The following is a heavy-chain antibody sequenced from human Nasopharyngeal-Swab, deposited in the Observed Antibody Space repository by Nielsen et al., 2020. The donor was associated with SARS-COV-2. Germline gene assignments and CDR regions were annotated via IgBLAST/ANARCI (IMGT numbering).Heavy chain of an antibody. CDR2: TAHDASND. D-gene: IGHD4-17*01. Sequence: GGSLRLSCAGSGFTFSSFGMPWVRQAPGKGLEWVAFTAHDASNDYYGDSVKRRFSISRDSSKNTLYLQMDSLRGEDTAVYYCARDAPAHYGAFYWGRGTLVTVSS. V-gene: IGHV3-30*03. CDR3: ARDAPAHYGAFY. CDR1: GFTFSSFG. J-gene: IGHJ4*02.